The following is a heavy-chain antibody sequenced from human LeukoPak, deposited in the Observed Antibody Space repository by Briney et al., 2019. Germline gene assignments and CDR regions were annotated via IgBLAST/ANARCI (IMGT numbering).Heavy chain of an antibody. Sequence: PGGSLRLSCVASGFTFSAYTMNWVRQAPGKGLWWVSFISSSSTYIYYADSLKGGSTISRDNANNSLYLQMNSLRAEDTAVYYCARDDPRWGTSGDYWGQGTLVTVSS. CDR3: ARDDPRWGTSGDY. J-gene: IGHJ4*02. CDR2: ISSSSTYI. V-gene: IGHV3-21*01. CDR1: GFTFSAYT. D-gene: IGHD7-27*01.